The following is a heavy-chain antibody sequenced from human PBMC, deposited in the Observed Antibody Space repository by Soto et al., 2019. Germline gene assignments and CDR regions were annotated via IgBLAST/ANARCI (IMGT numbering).Heavy chain of an antibody. D-gene: IGHD3-3*01. J-gene: IGHJ4*02. CDR3: AHGLLHWSGYFDYFDF. CDR1: GFSFRSSNEV. CDR2: ILWKDDN. V-gene: IGHV2-5*01. Sequence: ITLKESGPTVLKPTQTLTLTCTFYGFSFRSSNEVVGWIRQPPGKPLEWLELILWKDDNRYSPSLKSRLTINKDTAKSLVVLTMTDMGPVDTAPYYCAHGLLHWSGYFDYFDFWGQGSLVTVSS.